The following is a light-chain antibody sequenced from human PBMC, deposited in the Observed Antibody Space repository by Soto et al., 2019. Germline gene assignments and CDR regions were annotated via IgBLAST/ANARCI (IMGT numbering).Light chain of an antibody. CDR3: QQYGGSPPVT. V-gene: IGKV3-20*01. CDR2: GAS. CDR1: QSVRSRY. Sequence: EIVLTQSPGTLSLSPGERATLSCRASQSVRSRYLAWYQQKPGQAPRLLIYGASSRATGLPDRFSGSGSGTDFTLTITRLEPEDFAVYYCQQYGGSPPVTFGQGTKLEIK. J-gene: IGKJ2*01.